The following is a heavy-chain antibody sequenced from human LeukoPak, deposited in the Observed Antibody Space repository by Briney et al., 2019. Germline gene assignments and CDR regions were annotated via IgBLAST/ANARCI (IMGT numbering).Heavy chain of an antibody. V-gene: IGHV4-30-2*01. J-gene: IGHJ4*02. CDR1: GGSISSGGYS. Sequence: SETLSLTCAVSGGSISSGGYSWSWIRQPPGKGLEWIGYIYHSGSTYYNPSLKSRVTISVDRSKNQFSLKLSSVTAADTAVYYCARGGSSSWYQLIDYWGQGTLVTVSS. CDR3: ARGGSSSWYQLIDY. CDR2: IYHSGST. D-gene: IGHD6-13*01.